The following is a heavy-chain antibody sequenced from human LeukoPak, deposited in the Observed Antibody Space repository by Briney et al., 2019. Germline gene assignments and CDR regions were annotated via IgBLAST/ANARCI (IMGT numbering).Heavy chain of an antibody. D-gene: IGHD6-13*01. CDR3: ARIPGPAYSSSWYWVDY. J-gene: IGHJ4*02. Sequence: ASVKVSCKASGYTFTGYYMHWVRQAPGQGLEWMGWINPNSGGTNYAQKFQGRVTMTRDTSISTAYMELSSLRSEDTAVYYCARIPGPAYSSSWYWVDYWGQGTLVTVSS. CDR1: GYTFTGYY. CDR2: INPNSGGT. V-gene: IGHV1-2*02.